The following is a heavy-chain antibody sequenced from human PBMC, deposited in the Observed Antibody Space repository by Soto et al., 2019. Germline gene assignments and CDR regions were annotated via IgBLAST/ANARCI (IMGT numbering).Heavy chain of an antibody. Sequence: EVQLVESGGGLIQPGGSLRLSCAASGFTVSSNYMSWVRQAPGKGLEWVSVIYSGGSTYYADSVKGRFTISRDNSKNTLYLQMNSLRAEDTAVYYCASSDSSSSFFYGMDVWGQGTTVTVSS. CDR1: GFTVSSNY. CDR2: IYSGGST. V-gene: IGHV3-53*01. CDR3: ASSDSSSSFFYGMDV. D-gene: IGHD6-13*01. J-gene: IGHJ6*02.